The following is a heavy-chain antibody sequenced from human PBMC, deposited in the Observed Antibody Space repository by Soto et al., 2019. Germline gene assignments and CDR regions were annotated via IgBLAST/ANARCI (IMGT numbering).Heavy chain of an antibody. CDR3: ARGAGYSSSWYVRGSYYFDY. CDR2: IIPIFGTA. D-gene: IGHD6-13*01. Sequence: QVQLVQSGAEVKKPGSSVKVSCKASGGTFSSYAISWVRQAPGQGLEWMGGIIPIFGTANYAQKFQGRVTITADKSTSTAYMELSSLRSEDTAVYYCARGAGYSSSWYVRGSYYFDYWGRGTLVTVSS. CDR1: GGTFSSYA. J-gene: IGHJ4*02. V-gene: IGHV1-69*06.